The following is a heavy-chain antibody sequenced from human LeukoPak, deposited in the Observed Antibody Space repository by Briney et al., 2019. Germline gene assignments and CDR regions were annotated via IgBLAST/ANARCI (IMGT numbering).Heavy chain of an antibody. Sequence: GESLKISCKGSGYSFTNYWIGWVRQMPGKGLEWMGIIYPGDSDTRYSPSFQGQVTISADKSISTAYLQWSSLKASDTAMYYCAIFSAAAGPYFDYWGQGTLVTVSS. V-gene: IGHV5-51*01. D-gene: IGHD6-13*01. CDR1: GYSFTNYW. CDR3: AIFSAAAGPYFDY. CDR2: IYPGDSDT. J-gene: IGHJ4*02.